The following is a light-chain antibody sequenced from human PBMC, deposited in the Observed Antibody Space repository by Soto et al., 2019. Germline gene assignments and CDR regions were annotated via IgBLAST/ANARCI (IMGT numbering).Light chain of an antibody. CDR1: SSNSGNNY. CDR2: TNN. J-gene: IGLJ1*01. CDR3: SAWDDSLSGFDV. V-gene: IGLV1-47*01. Sequence: QSVLTQPPSASGTPGQRVTSSCSGSSSNSGNNYVYWYQQLPGAAPKLLIYTNNQRPSGVPDRFSGSQSGTSASLAISGLRSQAEGDYYCSAWDDSLSGFDVFGTGTKVTVL.